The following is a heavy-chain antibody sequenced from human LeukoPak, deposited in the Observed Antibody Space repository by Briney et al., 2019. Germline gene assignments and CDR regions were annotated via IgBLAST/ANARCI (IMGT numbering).Heavy chain of an antibody. D-gene: IGHD3-10*01. CDR3: AKGGTYYYGSGSYPFDY. CDR1: GFTFSSYA. J-gene: IGHJ4*02. V-gene: IGHV3-23*01. CDR2: ISGSGGST. Sequence: GGSLRLSCAASGFTFSSYAMSWVRQAPGKGLEWVSAISGSGGSTYYADSVKGRFTISRDNSKNTLHLQMNSLRAEDTAVYYCAKGGTYYYGSGSYPFDYWGQGTLVTVSS.